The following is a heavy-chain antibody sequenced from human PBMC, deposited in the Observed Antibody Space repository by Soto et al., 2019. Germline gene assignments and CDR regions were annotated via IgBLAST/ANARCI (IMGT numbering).Heavy chain of an antibody. CDR2: LSGNGIGT. V-gene: IGHV3-23*01. CDR1: GFTFSSYA. J-gene: IGHJ5*02. Sequence: GGSLRLSCAASGFTFSSYAMTWVRQAPGKGLEWVSTLSGNGIGTYYADSVQGRFTISRDNSKNTLYLQMNSLRAEDTAVYYCAKVGLYTDYGRVGWFDPLGQGTLGTVSS. CDR3: AKVGLYTDYGRVGWFDP. D-gene: IGHD4-17*01.